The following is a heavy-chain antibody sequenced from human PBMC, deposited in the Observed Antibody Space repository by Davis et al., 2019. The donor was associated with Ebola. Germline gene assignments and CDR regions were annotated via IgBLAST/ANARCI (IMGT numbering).Heavy chain of an antibody. CDR1: GFPFSSYG. CDR2: ILYDGTNK. J-gene: IGHJ4*02. D-gene: IGHD3-3*01. Sequence: PGGSLRLSCAASGFPFSSYGMHWVRQAPGKGLEWVSFILYDGTNKYYADSVKGRFTISRDNSKNMLYLQMNSLRAEDTAVFYCAKDESYDFWSGYSGYGYWGQGTLVTVSS. V-gene: IGHV3-30*02. CDR3: AKDESYDFWSGYSGYGY.